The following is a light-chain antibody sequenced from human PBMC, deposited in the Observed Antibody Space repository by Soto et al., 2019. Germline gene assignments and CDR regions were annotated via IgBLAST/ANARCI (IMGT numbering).Light chain of an antibody. Sequence: QSVLTQPACVSGSPGQSITISWAGTSSDVGGYNYVSWYQQHPGKAPKLMIYEVSNRPSGVSNRFSGSKSGNTASLTISGLQAEDEADYYYSTYTRSSTYVFATGTKVTVL. CDR1: SSDVGGYNY. J-gene: IGLJ1*01. CDR3: STYTRSSTYV. CDR2: EVS. V-gene: IGLV2-14*01.